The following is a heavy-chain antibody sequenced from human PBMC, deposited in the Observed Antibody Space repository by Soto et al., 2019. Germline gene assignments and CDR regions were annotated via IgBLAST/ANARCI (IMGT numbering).Heavy chain of an antibody. CDR3: AREQYYDFWSGYYPIFDY. CDR1: GYTFTSYG. V-gene: IGHV1-18*01. Sequence: AAVKVSCKASGYTFTSYGISWVRQAPGQGLEWMGWISAYNGNTNYAQKLQGRVTMTTDTSTSTAYMELRSLRSDDTAVYYCAREQYYDFWSGYYPIFDYWGQGTLVTVSS. D-gene: IGHD3-3*01. J-gene: IGHJ4*02. CDR2: ISAYNGNT.